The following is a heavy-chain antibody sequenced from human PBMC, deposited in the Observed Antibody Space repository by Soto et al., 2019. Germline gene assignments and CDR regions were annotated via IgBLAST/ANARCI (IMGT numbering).Heavy chain of an antibody. Sequence: PSETLSLTCAVYGGSFSGYYCSWIRQPPGKGLEWIGEINHSGSTNYNPSLKSRVTISVDTSKNQFSLKLSSVTAADTAVYYCGRGGRQQLVAVYWGQGTLVTVSS. CDR1: GGSFSGYY. D-gene: IGHD6-13*01. J-gene: IGHJ4*02. CDR3: GRGGRQQLVAVY. CDR2: INHSGST. V-gene: IGHV4-34*01.